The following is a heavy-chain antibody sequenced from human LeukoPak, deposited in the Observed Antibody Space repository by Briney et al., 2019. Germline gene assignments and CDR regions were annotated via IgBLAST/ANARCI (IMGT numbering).Heavy chain of an antibody. V-gene: IGHV1-69*05. CDR1: GGTFSNYA. D-gene: IGHD3-22*01. CDR3: ARGGEANYYDTSGYYLYYY. CDR2: IIPIFGTT. Sequence: ASVEVSCKASGGTFSNYAISWVRQAPGQGLEWMGRIIPIFGTTNYAQKFQGRVTITTDESTSTAYMELSSLRSEDTAVCYCARGGEANYYDTSGYYLYYYWGQGTLVTVSS. J-gene: IGHJ4*02.